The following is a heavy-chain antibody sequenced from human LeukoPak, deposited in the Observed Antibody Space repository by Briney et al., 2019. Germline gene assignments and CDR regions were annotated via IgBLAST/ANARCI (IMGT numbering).Heavy chain of an antibody. Sequence: GGSLRLSCAASGFTFSSYGMHWVRQAPAKGLEWVAFIRYDGSNKYYADSVKGRFTISRDNSKNTLYLQMNSLRAEDTAVYYCAKVGYCSSTSCYTNYYYMDVWGKGTTVTVSS. D-gene: IGHD2-2*02. J-gene: IGHJ6*03. CDR3: AKVGYCSSTSCYTNYYYMDV. CDR1: GFTFSSYG. CDR2: IRYDGSNK. V-gene: IGHV3-30*02.